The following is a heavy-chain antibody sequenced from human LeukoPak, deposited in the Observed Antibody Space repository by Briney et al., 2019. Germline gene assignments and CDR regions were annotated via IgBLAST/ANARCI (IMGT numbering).Heavy chain of an antibody. CDR3: ARDPRGGYSSAWYYFDY. V-gene: IGHV4-59*01. Sequence: PSETLSLTCTVSGGSISSYSWNWIRQPPGKGLEWIGYIYDSGSTNYNPSLKSRVTISVDTCKNQFSLKLSSVTAADTAVYYCARDPRGGYSSAWYYFDYWGQGTLVTVSS. D-gene: IGHD6-19*01. J-gene: IGHJ4*02. CDR2: IYDSGST. CDR1: GGSISSYS.